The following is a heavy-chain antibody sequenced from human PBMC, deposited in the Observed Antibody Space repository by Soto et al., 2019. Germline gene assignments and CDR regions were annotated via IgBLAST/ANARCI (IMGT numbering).Heavy chain of an antibody. D-gene: IGHD6-13*01. CDR1: GGSISSSNW. CDR2: IYHSGST. J-gene: IGHJ4*02. V-gene: IGHV4-4*02. CDR3: ARPVDGSSWPDY. Sequence: SETLSLTCAVSGGSISSSNWWSWVRQPPGKGLEWIGEIYHSGSTNYNPSLKGRFTISRDNSKNTLYLQMNSLRAEDTAVYYCARPVDGSSWPDYWGQGTLVTVS.